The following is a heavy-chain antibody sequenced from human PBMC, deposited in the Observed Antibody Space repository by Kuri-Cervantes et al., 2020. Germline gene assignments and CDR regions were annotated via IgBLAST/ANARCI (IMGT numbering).Heavy chain of an antibody. V-gene: IGHV4-39*01. D-gene: IGHD3-3*01. CDR1: GGSISSSDYY. CDR2: IFYRGNT. Sequence: SETLSLTCTVSGGSISSSDYYWGWIRQPPGKGLEWIGSIFYRGNTYYNPSLKSRLTISVDTSKNQLYLKLTSVTASDTAVYYCARRLYNFWSGSTNWFDPWGQGTLVTVSS. J-gene: IGHJ5*02. CDR3: ARRLYNFWSGSTNWFDP.